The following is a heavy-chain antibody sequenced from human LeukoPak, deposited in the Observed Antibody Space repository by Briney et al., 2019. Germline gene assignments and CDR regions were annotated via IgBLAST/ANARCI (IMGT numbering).Heavy chain of an antibody. CDR2: ISPNSGGT. CDR1: GYTFTGYY. Sequence: GASVKVSCKASGYTFTGYYMHWVRQAPGQGLEWMGWISPNSGGTNYAQKFQGRVTMTTDTSTGTAYMELRSLRSDDTAVYYCARVGSPREYSSSWYLGYFDYWGQGTLVTVSS. V-gene: IGHV1-2*02. J-gene: IGHJ4*02. CDR3: ARVGSPREYSSSWYLGYFDY. D-gene: IGHD6-13*01.